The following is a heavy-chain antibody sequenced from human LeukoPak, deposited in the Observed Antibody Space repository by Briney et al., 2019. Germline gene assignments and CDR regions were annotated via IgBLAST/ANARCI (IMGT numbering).Heavy chain of an antibody. J-gene: IGHJ6*02. CDR2: IYTSGST. CDR1: GGSISSYY. Sequence: PSETLSLTCTVSGGSISSYYWSWIRQPAGKGLEWIGRIYTSGSTNYNPSLKSRVPMSVDTSKNQFSLKLSSVTAADTAVYYCARTGGGSSSVYYYGMDVWGQGTTVTVSS. CDR3: ARTGGGSSSVYYYGMDV. D-gene: IGHD6-6*01. V-gene: IGHV4-4*07.